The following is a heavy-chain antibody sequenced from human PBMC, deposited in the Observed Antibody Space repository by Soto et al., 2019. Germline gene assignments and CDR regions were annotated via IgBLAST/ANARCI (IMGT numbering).Heavy chain of an antibody. CDR3: AKDHYDYIWGSYNRDY. J-gene: IGHJ4*02. Sequence: GGSLRLSCAASGFTFSSYAMSWVRQAPGKGLEWVSAISGSGGSTYHEDSVKGRFTISRDNSKNTLYLQMNSLRAEDTAVYYCAKDHYDYIWGSYNRDYWGQGTLVTVSS. CDR2: ISGSGGST. CDR1: GFTFSSYA. D-gene: IGHD3-16*01. V-gene: IGHV3-23*01.